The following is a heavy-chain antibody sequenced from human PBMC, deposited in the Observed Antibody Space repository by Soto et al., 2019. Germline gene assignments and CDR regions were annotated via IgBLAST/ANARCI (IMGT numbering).Heavy chain of an antibody. CDR1: GFTFSSYA. CDR2: ISGSGGST. CDR3: AIRTNSLCFDD. Sequence: EVQLLESGGGLVQPGGSLRLSCAASGFTFSSYAMSWVRQAPGKGLEWVSIISGSGGSTYYADSVKGRFTISRDNSKNTLYLQMNSLRAEDTAVYSCAIRTNSLCFDDWGQGTLVTVSS. J-gene: IGHJ4*02. D-gene: IGHD5-18*01. V-gene: IGHV3-23*01.